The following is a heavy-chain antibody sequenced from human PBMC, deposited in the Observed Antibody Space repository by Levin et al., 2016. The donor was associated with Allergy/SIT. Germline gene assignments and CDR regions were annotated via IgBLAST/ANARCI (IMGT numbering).Heavy chain of an antibody. D-gene: IGHD6-13*01. CDR3: ARLGIAAAGTFDP. Sequence: WIRQPPGKGLEWIGYIYYSGSTNYNPSLKSRVTISVDTSKNQFSLKLSSVTAADTAVYYCARLGIAAAGTFDPWGQGTLVTVSS. V-gene: IGHV4-59*01. J-gene: IGHJ5*02. CDR2: IYYSGST.